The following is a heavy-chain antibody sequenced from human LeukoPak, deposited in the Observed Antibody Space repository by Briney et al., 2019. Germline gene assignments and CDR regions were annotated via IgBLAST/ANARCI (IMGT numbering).Heavy chain of an antibody. J-gene: IGHJ4*02. CDR1: GFTFDDYG. Sequence: GGSLRLSCAASGFTFDDYGMTWVRQAPGKGLEWVSGISGSGGSTYYADSVKGRFTISRDNSKNTLYLQMNSLRAEDTAVYYCAKMWFIAARHFDYWGQGTLVTVSS. V-gene: IGHV3-23*01. CDR3: AKMWFIAARHFDY. D-gene: IGHD6-6*01. CDR2: ISGSGGST.